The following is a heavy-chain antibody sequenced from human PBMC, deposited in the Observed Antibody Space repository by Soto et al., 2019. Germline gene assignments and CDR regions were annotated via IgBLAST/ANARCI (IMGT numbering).Heavy chain of an antibody. D-gene: IGHD1-26*01. Sequence: PGGSLRLSCAASEFTFSTYNMNWVRQAPGKGLEWVSSISYSSSYIYYADSVKGRFTISRDNGKNSLYLQMNSLRAEDTAVYFCARDLAKWELRGGFDYWGPGTLVTVSS. CDR2: ISYSSSYI. J-gene: IGHJ4*02. V-gene: IGHV3-21*01. CDR1: EFTFSTYN. CDR3: ARDLAKWELRGGFDY.